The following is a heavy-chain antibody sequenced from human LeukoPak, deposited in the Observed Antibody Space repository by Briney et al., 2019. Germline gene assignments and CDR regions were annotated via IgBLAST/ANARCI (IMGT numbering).Heavy chain of an antibody. CDR3: ARVPGDCSGGTCYSDY. J-gene: IGHJ4*02. CDR2: ISSTGIYT. D-gene: IGHD2-15*01. V-gene: IGHV3-11*05. Sequence: PGGSLRLPCAASGFTFSDYYMSWIRQAPGKGLEWVSYISSTGIYTNYADSVKGRFTISKDNAKNSLHLQMNSLRAEDTAVYYCARVPGDCSGGTCYSDYWGQGTLVTVSS. CDR1: GFTFSDYY.